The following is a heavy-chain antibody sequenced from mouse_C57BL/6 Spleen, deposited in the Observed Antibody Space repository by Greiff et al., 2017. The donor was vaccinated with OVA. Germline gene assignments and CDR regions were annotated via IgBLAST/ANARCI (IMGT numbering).Heavy chain of an antibody. V-gene: IGHV1-62-2*01. D-gene: IGHD1-1*01. Sequence: VQLQESGAELVKPGASVKLSCKASGYTFPEYTIHWVKQRSGQGLEWIGWFYPGSGSIKYNEKFKDKATLTADKSSSTVYMELSRLTSEVTAVYFWARHEGPYYYGDAMDYWGQGTSVTVSS. J-gene: IGHJ4*01. CDR3: ARHEGPYYYGDAMDY. CDR1: GYTFPEYT. CDR2: FYPGSGSI.